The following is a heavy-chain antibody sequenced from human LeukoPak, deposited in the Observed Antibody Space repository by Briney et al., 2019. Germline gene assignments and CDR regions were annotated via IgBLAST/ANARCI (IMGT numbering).Heavy chain of an antibody. Sequence: GGSLRLSCAASGFAFSSFGMYWVRQAPGKGLEWVALISYDGSKQYYADSVKDRFTISRGKSKNTLHLQMSSLRAEDTAVYYCAKSYYDSGSFYTPFDHWGQGTLVTVSS. D-gene: IGHD3-10*01. CDR3: AKSYYDSGSFYTPFDH. V-gene: IGHV3-30*18. J-gene: IGHJ4*02. CDR1: GFAFSSFG. CDR2: ISYDGSKQ.